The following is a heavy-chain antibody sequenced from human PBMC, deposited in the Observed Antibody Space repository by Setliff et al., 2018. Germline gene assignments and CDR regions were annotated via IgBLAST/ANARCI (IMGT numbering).Heavy chain of an antibody. CDR1: GYTFNDYG. Sequence: ASVKVSCKTSGYTFNDYGITWVRQAPGQGLEWMGWISAYNGKAYYAQKLQDRATMTTDTSTGTAYLELRSLRSDDTAVYYCSRLVRYCTTTSCQRLSGDEYWGQGTLVTVSS. J-gene: IGHJ4*02. D-gene: IGHD2-2*01. V-gene: IGHV1-18*01. CDR2: ISAYNGKA. CDR3: SRLVRYCTTTSCQRLSGDEY.